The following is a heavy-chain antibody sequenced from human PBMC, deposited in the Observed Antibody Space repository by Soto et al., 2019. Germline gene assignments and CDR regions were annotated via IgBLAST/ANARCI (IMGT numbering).Heavy chain of an antibody. CDR1: GYTFNTYG. Sequence: ASVKVSCKTSGYTFNTYGINWVRQAPGQGLELMGWISAYDGKTTYAEKFQGRVNLTTDTSTSTAYMELRSLRSDDTAIYYCARDPHEFWTSYWFDPWGQGTPVTGSA. CDR3: ARDPHEFWTSYWFDP. J-gene: IGHJ5*02. V-gene: IGHV1-18*01. CDR2: ISAYDGKT. D-gene: IGHD3-3*01.